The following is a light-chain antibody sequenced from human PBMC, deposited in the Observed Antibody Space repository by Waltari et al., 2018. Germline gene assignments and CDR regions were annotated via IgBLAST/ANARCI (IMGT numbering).Light chain of an antibody. CDR1: QGISNY. J-gene: IGKJ4*01. CDR2: TAS. Sequence: IQLTQSPSFLSAAVGDRVTITCRSSQGISNYLAWYHQKPGKAPKLLIHTASTLQGGVPSRFSGSGSGTEFTLTISSLQPEDFATYYCQLGSSWSTFGGGTKVEI. CDR3: QLGSSWST. V-gene: IGKV1-9*01.